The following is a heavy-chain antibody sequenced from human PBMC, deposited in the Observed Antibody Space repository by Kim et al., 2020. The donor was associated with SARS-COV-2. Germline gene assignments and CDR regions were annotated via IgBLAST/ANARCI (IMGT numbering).Heavy chain of an antibody. CDR1: GGNFNSYA. J-gene: IGHJ3*01. V-gene: IGHV1-69*13. D-gene: IGHD2-8*01. CDR3: ARPRCAPAAENGVAFDV. Sequence: SVKVSCKASGGNFNSYAISWVRLAPGQGLEWMASVDPHFPKPNYAQKFQGRLMITADESTSTAYMELTSLRSDDTAVYYCARPRCAPAAENGVAFDVLG. CDR2: VDPHFPKP.